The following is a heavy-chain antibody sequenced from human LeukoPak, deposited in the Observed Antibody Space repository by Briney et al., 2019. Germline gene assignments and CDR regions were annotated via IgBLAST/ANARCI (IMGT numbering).Heavy chain of an antibody. CDR2: IYTSGST. D-gene: IGHD3-10*01. V-gene: IGHV4-4*07. J-gene: IGHJ5*02. CDR3: ARDLHGSGTWDWFDP. CDR1: GGSISGYY. Sequence: SETLSLTCTVSGGSISGYYWSWIRQPAGKGLEWIGRIYTSGSTNYNPSLKSRVTTSVDTSKNQFSLKLSSVTAADTAVYYCARDLHGSGTWDWFDPWGQGTLVTVSS.